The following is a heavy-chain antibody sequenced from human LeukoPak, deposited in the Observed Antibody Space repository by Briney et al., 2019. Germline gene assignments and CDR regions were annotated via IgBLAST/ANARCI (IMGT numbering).Heavy chain of an antibody. J-gene: IGHJ4*02. CDR1: GFTFSDYY. V-gene: IGHV3-11*01. Sequence: PGGSLRLSCAASGFTFSDYYMSWIRQAPGKGLEWVSYSSGSGTIIYHTDSVKGRFSISRDNAKNSLYLQMNSLRTEDTAVYYCARGNHGDYAAPAEHFDYWGQGTLVTVAS. D-gene: IGHD4-17*01. CDR3: ARGNHGDYAAPAEHFDY. CDR2: SSGSGTII.